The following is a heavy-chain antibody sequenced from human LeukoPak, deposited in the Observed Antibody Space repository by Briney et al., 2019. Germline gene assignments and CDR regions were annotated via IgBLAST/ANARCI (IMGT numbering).Heavy chain of an antibody. Sequence: PGGSLRLSCAASGLTFSSYEMNWVRQAPGKGLEWVSYIGSSGTTYYADSVKGRFTISRDNAKNALYLHMNSLRVEDTAVYYCRGDSSGYDYWGQGTLVTVSS. V-gene: IGHV3-48*03. J-gene: IGHJ4*02. CDR3: RGDSSGYDY. CDR1: GLTFSSYE. CDR2: IGSSGTT. D-gene: IGHD3-22*01.